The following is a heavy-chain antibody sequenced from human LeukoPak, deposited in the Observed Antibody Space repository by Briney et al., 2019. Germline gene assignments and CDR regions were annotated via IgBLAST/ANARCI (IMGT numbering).Heavy chain of an antibody. J-gene: IGHJ2*01. CDR3: ARDRMGAIMYFDV. CDR1: GFTFSTYG. V-gene: IGHV3-23*01. CDR2: ITGSGGRT. D-gene: IGHD3-10*01. Sequence: GGTLRLSCEVSGFTFSTYGMSWVRQAPGKGLEWVSAITGSGGRTYYAGSVKGRFTISRDNSRDRLYLETNSLRAEDTAVYYCARDRMGAIMYFDVWGRGTLVTVSS.